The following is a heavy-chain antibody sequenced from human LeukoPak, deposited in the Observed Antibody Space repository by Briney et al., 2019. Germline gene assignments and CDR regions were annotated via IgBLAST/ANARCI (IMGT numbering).Heavy chain of an antibody. V-gene: IGHV3-23*01. Sequence: GGSLRLSCAASGFIVSSNFMYWVRQAPGKGLEWVSAISGSGGSTYYADSVKGRFTISRDNSKNTLYLQMNSLRAEDTAVYYCAKDPDYGDYAAAFDIWGQGTMVTVSS. CDR3: AKDPDYGDYAAAFDI. CDR1: GFIVSSNF. D-gene: IGHD4-17*01. CDR2: ISGSGGST. J-gene: IGHJ3*02.